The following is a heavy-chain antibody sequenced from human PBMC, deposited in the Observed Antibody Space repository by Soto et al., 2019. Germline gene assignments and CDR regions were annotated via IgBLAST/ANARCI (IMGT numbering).Heavy chain of an antibody. CDR2: IYYSGST. D-gene: IGHD2-15*01. Sequence: PSETLSLTCIVSGGSISSYYWSWIRQPPGKGLEWIGYIYYSGSTNYNPSLKSRVTISVDTSKNQFSLKLSSVTAADTAVYYCARNPCGGSGGSCYSGGYYYYYSGMDVWGQGTTVTVSS. V-gene: IGHV4-59*01. J-gene: IGHJ6*02. CDR1: GGSISSYY. CDR3: ARNPCGGSGGSCYSGGYYYYYSGMDV.